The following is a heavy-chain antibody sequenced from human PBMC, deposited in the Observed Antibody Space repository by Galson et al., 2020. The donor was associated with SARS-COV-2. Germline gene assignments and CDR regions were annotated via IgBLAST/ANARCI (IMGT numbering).Heavy chain of an antibody. CDR2: INPNSGGP. CDR1: GYTFTGYY. CDR3: ASARGYYGSGSYYTFDY. V-gene: IGHV1-2*02. J-gene: IGHJ4*02. Sequence: ASVTVSCKASGYTFTGYYMHWVRQAPGQGLEWMGWINPNSGGPNYAQKFQGRVTMTRDTSISTAYMELSRLRSDDTAVYYCASARGYYGSGSYYTFDYWGQGTLVTVSS. D-gene: IGHD3-10*01.